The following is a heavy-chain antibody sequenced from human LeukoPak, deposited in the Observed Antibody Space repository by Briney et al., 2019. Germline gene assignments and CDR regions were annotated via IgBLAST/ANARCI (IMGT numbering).Heavy chain of an antibody. Sequence: SETLSLTCTVSGGSISSGSYYWSWIRQPAGKGLEWIGRIYTSGSTNYNPSLKSRVTISVDTSKNQFSLKLSSVTAADTAVYYCARARYYYDSSGYMDRFDYWGQGTLVTVSS. CDR1: GGSISSGSYY. CDR2: IYTSGST. D-gene: IGHD3-22*01. CDR3: ARARYYYDSSGYMDRFDY. V-gene: IGHV4-61*02. J-gene: IGHJ4*02.